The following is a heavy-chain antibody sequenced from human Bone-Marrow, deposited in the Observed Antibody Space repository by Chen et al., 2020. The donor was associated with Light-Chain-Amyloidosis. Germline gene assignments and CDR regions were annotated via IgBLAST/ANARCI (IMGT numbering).Heavy chain of an antibody. J-gene: IGHJ6*03. V-gene: IGHV3-30*18. Sequence: QVQLVESGGGVVQPGRSLRLSCAASGFTFSSYGMHWDRQAPGKGLEWVAVISYDGSNKYYADSVKGRFTISRDNSKNTLYLQMNSLRAEDTAVYYCAKGGSSWYEDYYYMDVWGKGTTVTVSS. CDR2: ISYDGSNK. D-gene: IGHD6-13*01. CDR1: GFTFSSYG. CDR3: AKGGSSWYEDYYYMDV.